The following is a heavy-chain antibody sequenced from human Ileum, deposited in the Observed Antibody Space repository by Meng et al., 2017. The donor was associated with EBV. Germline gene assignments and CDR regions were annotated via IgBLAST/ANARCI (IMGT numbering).Heavy chain of an antibody. Sequence: QLHLEESGPGLVTPSETLPSTCTVSGGPINSSSYYWGWIRQPPGKGLEWIGSIYYSGRTYYNPSLKSRVTISVDTSKNQFSLKLSSVTAADTAVYYCARPIAAAGWFDPWGQGTLVTVSS. CDR2: IYYSGRT. CDR3: ARPIAAAGWFDP. CDR1: GGPINSSSYY. V-gene: IGHV4-39*01. J-gene: IGHJ5*02. D-gene: IGHD6-13*01.